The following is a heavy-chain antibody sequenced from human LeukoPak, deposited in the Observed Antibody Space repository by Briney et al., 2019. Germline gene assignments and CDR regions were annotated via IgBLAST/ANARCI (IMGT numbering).Heavy chain of an antibody. D-gene: IGHD4-17*01. Sequence: GRSLRLSCAASGFTFDDYAMHWVRPAPGKGLEWVSGIRWYSGSIGYADSVKGRFTISRDNAKNSLYLQMNRLRAEDTALYYCAKVGQGDYGYFDYWGQGTLVTVSS. CDR2: IRWYSGSI. CDR3: AKVGQGDYGYFDY. J-gene: IGHJ4*02. CDR1: GFTFDDYA. V-gene: IGHV3-9*01.